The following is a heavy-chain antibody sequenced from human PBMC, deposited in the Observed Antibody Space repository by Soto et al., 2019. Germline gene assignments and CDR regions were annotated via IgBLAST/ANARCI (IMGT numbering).Heavy chain of an antibody. J-gene: IGHJ2*01. V-gene: IGHV3-7*05. D-gene: IGHD3-3*01. Sequence: GGSLRLSCAASGFTFSSYWMSWVRQAPGKGLEWVANIKQDGSEKYYVDSVKGRFTISRDNAKNSLYLQMNSLRAEDTAVYYCARDETYDFWSGYPRSYWYFDLWGRGTLVTVSS. CDR3: ARDETYDFWSGYPRSYWYFDL. CDR1: GFTFSSYW. CDR2: IKQDGSEK.